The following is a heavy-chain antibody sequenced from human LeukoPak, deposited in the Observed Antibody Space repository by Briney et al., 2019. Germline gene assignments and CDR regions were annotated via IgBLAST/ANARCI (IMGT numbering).Heavy chain of an antibody. V-gene: IGHV3-64*04. CDR1: GFTFKSYA. J-gene: IGHJ3*02. D-gene: IGHD6-19*01. Sequence: GGSLRLSCSASGFTFKSYAMHWVRQAPGKGLEYVSSINTNGANTYYADSVKGRFTISRDNSRNTVYVQMNSLTPEDTAVYYCARAQYSSGWYDDAFDIWGQGTMVTVSS. CDR2: INTNGANT. CDR3: ARAQYSSGWYDDAFDI.